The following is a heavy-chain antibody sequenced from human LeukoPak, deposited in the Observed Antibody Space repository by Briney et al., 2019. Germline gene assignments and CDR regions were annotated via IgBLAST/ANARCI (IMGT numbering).Heavy chain of an antibody. CDR2: IYTSGST. V-gene: IGHV4-61*02. J-gene: IGHJ3*02. CDR3: ARRNYGDSDDTFDI. D-gene: IGHD4-17*01. CDR1: GGSISSGSYY. Sequence: PSETLSLTCTVSGGSISSGSYYWSWIRQPAGKGLEWIGRIYTSGSTNYNPSLKSRVTISVDTSKNQFSLKLSSVTAADTAVYYCARRNYGDSDDTFDIWGQGTMVTVSS.